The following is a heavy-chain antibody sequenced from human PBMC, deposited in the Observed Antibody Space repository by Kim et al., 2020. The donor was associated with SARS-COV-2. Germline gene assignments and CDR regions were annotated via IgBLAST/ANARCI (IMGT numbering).Heavy chain of an antibody. J-gene: IGHJ6*02. CDR1: GGSISSYY. D-gene: IGHD6-6*01. Sequence: SETLSLTCTVSGGSISSYYWSWIRQPPGKGLEWIGYIYYSGSTNYNPSLKSRVTISVDTSKNQFSLKLSSVTAADTAVYYCASLGIAARPYYYGMDVWGQGTTVTVSS. CDR2: IYYSGST. CDR3: ASLGIAARPYYYGMDV. V-gene: IGHV4-59*13.